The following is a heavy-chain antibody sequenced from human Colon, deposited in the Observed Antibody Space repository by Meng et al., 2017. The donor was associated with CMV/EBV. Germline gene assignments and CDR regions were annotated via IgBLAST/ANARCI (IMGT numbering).Heavy chain of an antibody. Sequence: GESLKISCTLSGFTIHRHGMHWVRQAPGKGLEWAATISSDGSQKYFADSVKGRFTISRDNSKNTQFLEMNSLRGEDTAVYFCATGGGTEAAAAGVFDLWGQGTLVTVSS. V-gene: IGHV3-33*01. D-gene: IGHD6-25*01. CDR2: ISSDGSQK. CDR1: GFTIHRHG. J-gene: IGHJ4*02. CDR3: ATGGGTEAAAAGVFDL.